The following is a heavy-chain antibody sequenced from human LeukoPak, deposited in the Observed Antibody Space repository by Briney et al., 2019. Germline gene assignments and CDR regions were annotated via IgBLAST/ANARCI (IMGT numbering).Heavy chain of an antibody. CDR1: GGSISSFF. CDR2: IHNTGNT. CDR3: ARVGSSSSWYVAYY. J-gene: IGHJ4*02. Sequence: SETLSLTCTVSGGSISSFFWSWIRQPPGKGLEWIGYIHNTGNTNYNPSLESRVTISVDTSKNQFSLKVRSVTAADTAVYYCARVGSSSSWYVAYYWGQGTLVTVSS. D-gene: IGHD6-13*01. V-gene: IGHV4-59*01.